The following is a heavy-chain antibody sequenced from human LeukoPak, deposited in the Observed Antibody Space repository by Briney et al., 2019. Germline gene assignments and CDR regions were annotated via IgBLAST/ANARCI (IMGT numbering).Heavy chain of an antibody. CDR1: GFTFSDYY. D-gene: IGHD6-13*01. Sequence: GGSLRLSCAASGFTFSDYYMSWTRQAPGKGLEWVSYISSSGSTIYYADSVKGRFTISRDNAKNSLYLQMNSLRAEDTAVYYCAGVAAAGNGAFDIWGQGTMVTVSS. J-gene: IGHJ3*02. V-gene: IGHV3-11*01. CDR3: AGVAAAGNGAFDI. CDR2: ISSSGSTI.